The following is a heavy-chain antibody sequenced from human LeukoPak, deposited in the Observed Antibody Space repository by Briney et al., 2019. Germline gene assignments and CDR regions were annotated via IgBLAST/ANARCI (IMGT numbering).Heavy chain of an antibody. V-gene: IGHV4-34*01. J-gene: IGHJ4*02. CDR1: GGSFSGYY. Sequence: SETLSLTCVVYGGSFSGYYWSWIRQPPGKGLEWIGEVSHTGSTNFNPSLKSRATISIDRTKNQFSLKLSSVTAADTAVYYCARDLAYYFDYWGQGTLVTVSS. CDR2: VSHTGST. CDR3: ARDLAYYFDY.